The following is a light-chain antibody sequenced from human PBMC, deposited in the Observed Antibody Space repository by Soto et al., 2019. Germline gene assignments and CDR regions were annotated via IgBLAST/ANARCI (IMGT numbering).Light chain of an antibody. CDR3: QQSYSNPRT. CDR2: AAT. Sequence: DIQMTQSPSSLSASVGDRVTITCRASQSISTFLNWYQQKPGQAPNLPIYAATTLQSGVPSRFSGSGSGTDFTLTISSLQPEDFATYYCQQSYSNPRTFGQGTKVDIK. CDR1: QSISTF. J-gene: IGKJ1*01. V-gene: IGKV1-39*01.